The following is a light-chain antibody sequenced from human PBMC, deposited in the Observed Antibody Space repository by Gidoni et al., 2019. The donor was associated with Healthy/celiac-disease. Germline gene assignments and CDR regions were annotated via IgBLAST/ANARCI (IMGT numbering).Light chain of an antibody. V-gene: IGKV1-39*01. Sequence: DIQMTQSPSSLSASVGDRVTITCRASQRISSYLNWFQQKPGKAPKLLIYAASTLQIGVPSRFSGSGSGTDFTLIISSLQPEDFATYYCQQSYSSPYTFGQGTKLEIK. CDR2: AAS. CDR3: QQSYSSPYT. J-gene: IGKJ2*01. CDR1: QRISSY.